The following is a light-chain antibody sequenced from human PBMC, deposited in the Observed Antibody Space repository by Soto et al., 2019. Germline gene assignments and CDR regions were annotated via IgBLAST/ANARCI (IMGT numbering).Light chain of an antibody. V-gene: IGKV3-15*01. Sequence: EIEMTQFPATLSVSPGERATLSCRASQSVSSNLAWYQQKPGQAPRLLIYGVSTRATGIPTRFSGSGSGTEFTLTISSLQSEDLAVYYCQQYNNWYSFGQGTKVEIK. CDR3: QQYNNWYS. CDR2: GVS. J-gene: IGKJ2*03. CDR1: QSVSSN.